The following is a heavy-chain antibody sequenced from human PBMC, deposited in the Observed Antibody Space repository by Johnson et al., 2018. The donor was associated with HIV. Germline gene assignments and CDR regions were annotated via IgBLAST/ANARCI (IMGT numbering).Heavy chain of an antibody. J-gene: IGHJ3*02. CDR3: ARGGSIWYESSGYSDVLDI. CDR2: ISFDGSNE. V-gene: IGHV3-30*04. D-gene: IGHD3-22*01. CDR1: GLRFSDYG. Sequence: QVQLVESGGGVVQPGRSVRLSCAASGLRFSDYGMHWVRQAPGKGLEWVAVISFDGSNEYYTASVTGRFPISRYNSKNTLYLQMNSLRAEDTAVYYCARGGSIWYESSGYSDVLDIWGQGTMVTVSS.